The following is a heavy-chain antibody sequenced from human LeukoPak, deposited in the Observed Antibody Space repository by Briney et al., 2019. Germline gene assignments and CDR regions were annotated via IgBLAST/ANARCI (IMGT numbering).Heavy chain of an antibody. CDR1: GGSISTYY. J-gene: IGHJ4*02. V-gene: IGHV4-59*05. Sequence: SETLSLTCTVSGGSISTYYWSWIRQPPGKGLEWIGSIYYSGSTYYNPSLKSRVTISVDTSKNQFSLKLSSVTAADTAVYYCARRYSSGWYPFDYWGQGTLVTVSS. CDR2: IYYSGST. CDR3: ARRYSSGWYPFDY. D-gene: IGHD6-19*01.